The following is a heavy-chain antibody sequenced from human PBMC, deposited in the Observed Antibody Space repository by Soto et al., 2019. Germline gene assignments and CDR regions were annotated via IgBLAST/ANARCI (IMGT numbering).Heavy chain of an antibody. CDR1: GFTFSSYS. V-gene: IGHV3-21*01. CDR3: ARDTYYYDSRAPHFDY. CDR2: ISSSSSYI. D-gene: IGHD3-22*01. Sequence: EVQLVESGGRLVKPGGSLRLSCAASGFTFSSYSMNWVRQAPGKGLEWVSSISSSSSYIYYADSVKGRFTISRDNAKNSLYLQMNSLRAEDTAVYYCARDTYYYDSRAPHFDYWGQGTLVTVSS. J-gene: IGHJ4*02.